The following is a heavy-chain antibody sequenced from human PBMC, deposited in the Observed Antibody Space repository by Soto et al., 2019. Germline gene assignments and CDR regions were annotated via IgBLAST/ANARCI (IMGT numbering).Heavy chain of an antibody. D-gene: IGHD3-3*01. CDR3: ARRSRVSPRSDGQFET. CDR2: LYWDDDK. CDR1: GFSLSTSGVG. Sequence: QTTLKESGPTVVKPTQPLTLTCTFSGFSLSTSGVGVAWIRQPPGKALEWLAILYWDDDKRYSPSLKGRLTIIKDTSKNQVVLTMTNMDPVDTATYYCARRSRVSPRSDGQFETWGQGTMVTVSS. J-gene: IGHJ3*01. V-gene: IGHV2-5*02.